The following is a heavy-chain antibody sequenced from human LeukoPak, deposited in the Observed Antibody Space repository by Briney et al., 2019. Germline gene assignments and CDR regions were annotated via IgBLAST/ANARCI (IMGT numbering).Heavy chain of an antibody. J-gene: IGHJ4*02. D-gene: IGHD6-13*01. V-gene: IGHV1-2*02. Sequence: ASVKVSCKASVYTFTGYYMHWVRQAPGQGLEWMGWINPNSGGTNYAQKFQGRVTMARDTSISTAYMELSRLRSDDTAVYYCARGPHQYSSSWYPRTLYYFDYWGQGTLVTVSS. CDR3: ARGPHQYSSSWYPRTLYYFDY. CDR2: INPNSGGT. CDR1: VYTFTGYY.